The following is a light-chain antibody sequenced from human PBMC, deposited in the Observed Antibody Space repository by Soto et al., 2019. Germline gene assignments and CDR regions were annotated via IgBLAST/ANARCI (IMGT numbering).Light chain of an antibody. CDR3: QQANSFPIS. CDR2: KAS. V-gene: IGKV1-5*03. CDR1: QSISGW. Sequence: TQSASTLSASVGDRVTITCRASQSISGWLAWYQQKPGKAPKLLIYKASSLESGVPSRFSGSGSGTEFTLTISNLQPEDFATYYCQQANSFPISFGQGTRLEIK. J-gene: IGKJ5*01.